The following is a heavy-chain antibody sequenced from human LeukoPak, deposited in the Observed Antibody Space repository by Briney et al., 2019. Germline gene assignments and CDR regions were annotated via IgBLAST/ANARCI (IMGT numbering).Heavy chain of an antibody. D-gene: IGHD6-19*01. CDR3: ARIGRIGLAGFYYYGRDV. V-gene: IGHV4-59*11. J-gene: IGHJ6*02. CDR1: DDSISSHY. Sequence: SGTLSLTPTVSDDSISSHYWRWLRQPPQKGLEWIGYITYSGGPNYKPSLKSRVTISVDTSKNQFSLKVSSVTAADSAVYYCARIGRIGLAGFYYYGRDVWGQGTTVTVSS. CDR2: ITYSGGP.